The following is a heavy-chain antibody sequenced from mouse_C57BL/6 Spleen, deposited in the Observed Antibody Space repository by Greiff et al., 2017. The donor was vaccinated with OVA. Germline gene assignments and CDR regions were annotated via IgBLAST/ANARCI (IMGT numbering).Heavy chain of an antibody. J-gene: IGHJ4*01. CDR2: IHPNSGST. CDR3: ARLQYYGSSYYAMDY. D-gene: IGHD1-1*01. Sequence: VQLQQPGAELVKPGASVKLSCKASGYTFTSYWMHWVKQRPGQGLEWIGMIHPNSGSTNYNEKFKSKATLTVDKSSSTAYMQLSSLTSEDSAVYYCARLQYYGSSYYAMDYWGQGTSVTVSS. CDR1: GYTFTSYW. V-gene: IGHV1-64*01.